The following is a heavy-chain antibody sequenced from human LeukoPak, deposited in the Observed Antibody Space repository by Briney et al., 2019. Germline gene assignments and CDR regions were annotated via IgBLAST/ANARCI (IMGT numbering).Heavy chain of an antibody. D-gene: IGHD5-24*01. J-gene: IGHJ4*02. Sequence: ASVTVSFKASGGPFNRFAISWVRQAPGQGLEWMGGIVPVFGTPNYAQRFQGRVTITTDESTSTAYMELTSLRSEDTAVYYCARGKKYLQFNFFDYWGQGTLVTVSS. V-gene: IGHV1-69*05. CDR2: IVPVFGTP. CDR1: GGPFNRFA. CDR3: ARGKKYLQFNFFDY.